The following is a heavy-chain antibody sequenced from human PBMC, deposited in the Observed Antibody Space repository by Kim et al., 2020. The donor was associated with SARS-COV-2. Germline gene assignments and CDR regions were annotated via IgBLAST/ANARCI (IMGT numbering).Heavy chain of an antibody. Sequence: GGSLRLSCAASGFTFSSYAMSWVRQAPGKGLEWVSAISGSGGSTYYADSVKGRFTISRDNSKNTLYLQMNSLRAEDTAVYYCAKDSKMTTVILYFDYWGQGTLVTVSS. CDR2: ISGSGGST. CDR1: GFTFSSYA. V-gene: IGHV3-23*01. CDR3: AKDSKMTTVILYFDY. J-gene: IGHJ4*02. D-gene: IGHD4-17*01.